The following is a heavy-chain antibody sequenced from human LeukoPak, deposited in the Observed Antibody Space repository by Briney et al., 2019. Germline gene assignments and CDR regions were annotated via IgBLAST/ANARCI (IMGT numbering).Heavy chain of an antibody. CDR2: IYHSGST. Sequence: PSETLSLTCTVSGYSISSGSYWGWIRQPPGKGLEWVGSIYHSGSTYHNPSLKSRVTISVDTSKNQFSLKLSSVTAADTAVYYCARNRIAVAGYYFDYWGQGTLVTVSS. V-gene: IGHV4-38-2*02. CDR1: GYSISSGSY. J-gene: IGHJ4*02. D-gene: IGHD6-19*01. CDR3: ARNRIAVAGYYFDY.